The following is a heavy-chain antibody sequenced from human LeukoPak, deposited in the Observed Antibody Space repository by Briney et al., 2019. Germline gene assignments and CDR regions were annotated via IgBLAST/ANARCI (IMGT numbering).Heavy chain of an antibody. V-gene: IGHV3-30-3*01. CDR3: ARGNTDEDY. CDR1: GVTFSTYY. D-gene: IGHD2/OR15-2a*01. J-gene: IGHJ4*02. CDR2: ISADGSKK. Sequence: PGGSLRLSCAASGVTFSTYYMHWVRQAPGKGLEWVSVISADGSKKYYADSVKGPFTVSRDNSMNTLYLQMNSLRAEDTALYYCARGNTDEDYWGQGTLVTASS.